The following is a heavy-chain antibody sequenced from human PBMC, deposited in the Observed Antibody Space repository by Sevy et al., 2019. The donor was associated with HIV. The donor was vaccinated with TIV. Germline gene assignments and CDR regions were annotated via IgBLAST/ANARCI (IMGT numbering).Heavy chain of an antibody. CDR1: GFTFRNFG. V-gene: IGHV3-30*02. CDR2: IRYDGSDK. D-gene: IGHD6-13*01. Sequence: SLRLSCSASGFTFRNFGMHWVRQVPGKGLEWVTFIRYDGSDKYYAASVKGRFTISRDDSKNTLYLQMDSLRAEDTAIYYCAKDLAGPGRRYFDYWGQGTLVTVSS. CDR3: AKDLAGPGRRYFDY. J-gene: IGHJ4*02.